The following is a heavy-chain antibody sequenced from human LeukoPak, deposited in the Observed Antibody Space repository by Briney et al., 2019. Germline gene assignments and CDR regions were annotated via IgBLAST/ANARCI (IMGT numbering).Heavy chain of an antibody. CDR3: AREQTAARPLDY. CDR2: IHTSGNT. D-gene: IGHD6-6*01. J-gene: IGHJ4*02. CDR1: GGSISSYF. Sequence: SETLSLTCTVSGGSISSYFWSWIRQPAGKGLEWIGRIHTSGNTNYNPSLKSRVTMSVDASKNQVSLNLSSVTAADTAVYYCAREQTAARPLDYWGQGTLVTVSS. V-gene: IGHV4-4*07.